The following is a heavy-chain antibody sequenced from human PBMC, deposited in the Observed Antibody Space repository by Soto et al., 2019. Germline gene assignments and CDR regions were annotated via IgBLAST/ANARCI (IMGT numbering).Heavy chain of an antibody. J-gene: IGHJ6*03. CDR2: IKSKTDGGTT. Sequence: GGSLRLSCAASGFTFSNAWMSWVRQAPGKGLEWVGRIKSKTDGGTTDYAAPVKGRFTISRDDSKNTLYLQMNSLKTEDTAVYYCTTGGITIFGVVTSPYYYYMDVWGKGTTVTVSS. CDR3: TTGGITIFGVVTSPYYYYMDV. D-gene: IGHD3-3*01. CDR1: GFTFSNAW. V-gene: IGHV3-15*01.